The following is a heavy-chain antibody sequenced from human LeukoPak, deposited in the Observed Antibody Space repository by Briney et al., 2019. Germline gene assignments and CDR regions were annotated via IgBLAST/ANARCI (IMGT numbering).Heavy chain of an antibody. CDR1: GFTFSSYG. Sequence: PGGSLRLSCAASGFTFSSYGMHWVCQSPGRGLEWLSFISFDGSNEFYADSLKGRFTISRDNSKDTLYLQMDSLRAEDTALYYCAREEHDYVWGSYRYYYYYGIDVWGQGTTVTVSS. CDR3: AREEHDYVWGSYRYYYYYGIDV. D-gene: IGHD3-16*02. J-gene: IGHJ6*02. V-gene: IGHV3-30*03. CDR2: ISFDGSNE.